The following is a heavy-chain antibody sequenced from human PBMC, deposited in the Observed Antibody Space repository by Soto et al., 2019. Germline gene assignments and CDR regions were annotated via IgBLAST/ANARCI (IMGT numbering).Heavy chain of an antibody. Sequence: ASVKVSCKASGYIFTSYAMHWVRQAPGQRLEWMGWINAGNGNTKYSQKFQSRVTITRDTSASTAYMELSSLRSEDTAVYYCARDSTGYSSSWLYYYYYYMDVWGKGTTVTVSS. CDR1: GYIFTSYA. D-gene: IGHD6-13*01. CDR2: INAGNGNT. V-gene: IGHV1-3*01. CDR3: ARDSTGYSSSWLYYYYYYMDV. J-gene: IGHJ6*03.